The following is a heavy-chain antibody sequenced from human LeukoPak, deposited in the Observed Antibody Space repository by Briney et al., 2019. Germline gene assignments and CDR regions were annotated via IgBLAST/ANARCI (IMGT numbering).Heavy chain of an antibody. CDR1: GDSVSSNSAA. V-gene: IGHV6-1*01. CDR2: TYYRSKWYN. CDR3: ARSLGYCSGGSCYPHDNFDY. J-gene: IGHJ4*02. D-gene: IGHD2-15*01. Sequence: SQTLSLTCAISGDSVSSNSAAWNWIRQSPSRGLEWLGRTYYRSKWYNDYAVAVTSRITINPDTSKNQFSLQLNSVTPEDTAVYYCARSLGYCSGGSCYPHDNFDYWGQGTLVTVSS.